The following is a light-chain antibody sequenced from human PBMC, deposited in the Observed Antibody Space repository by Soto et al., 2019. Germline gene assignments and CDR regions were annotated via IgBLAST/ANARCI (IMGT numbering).Light chain of an antibody. Sequence: AIQITQSPTSLSSYLLDIVTISCRASQGIGNALGWYQQKPGKPPKVLIYGASNLQSGVPPRFSGSGSGTDFTLAISSLQPEDSATYYCLQDINYPWTFGQGTKVDIK. J-gene: IGKJ1*01. CDR2: GAS. CDR3: LQDINYPWT. V-gene: IGKV1-6*01. CDR1: QGIGNA.